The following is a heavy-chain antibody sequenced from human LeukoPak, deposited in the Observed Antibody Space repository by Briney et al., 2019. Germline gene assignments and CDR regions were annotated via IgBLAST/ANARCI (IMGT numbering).Heavy chain of an antibody. CDR3: ARSEFEAFDM. CDR1: GFTFISYS. D-gene: IGHD3-10*01. V-gene: IGHV3-21*01. J-gene: IGHJ3*02. CDR2: INSNSNYM. Sequence: GGSLRLSCAASGFTFISYSMNWVRQAPGKGLEWVSSINSNSNYMSYADSVKGRFTISRDNAKNSLYLQMTSLRAEDTAVYYCARSEFEAFDMWGQGTMVTVSS.